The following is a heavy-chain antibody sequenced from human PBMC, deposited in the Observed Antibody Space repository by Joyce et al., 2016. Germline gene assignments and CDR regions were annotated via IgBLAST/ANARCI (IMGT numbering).Heavy chain of an antibody. D-gene: IGHD6-19*01. CDR1: GYNLPNYW. CDR3: ARTLAVAGVADY. V-gene: IGHV5-51*01. Sequence: EVHLVQSGAEVKKPGESLRISCKASGYNLPNYWIGWVRQMPGNGLEWMGVIYPRDSETRYSPSFEGQVTFSVDKSDNTAYLQWSSLKASDTAMYYCARTLAVAGVADYWGQGTRVTVSS. CDR2: IYPRDSET. J-gene: IGHJ4*02.